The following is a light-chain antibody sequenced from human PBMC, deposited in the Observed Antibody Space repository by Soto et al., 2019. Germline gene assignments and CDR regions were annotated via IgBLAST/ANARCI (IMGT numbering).Light chain of an antibody. V-gene: IGKV1-5*03. CDR1: QRISSW. CDR2: KAS. CDR3: QQYDTYWT. J-gene: IGKJ1*01. Sequence: DIQMTQSPYTLSASVGDTVTITCRASQRISSWLAWYQQKPGKAPKLLIYKASSLESGVPSRFSGSGSGTEFTLTISSLQPDDFATYYRQQYDTYWTFGQGTKVEIK.